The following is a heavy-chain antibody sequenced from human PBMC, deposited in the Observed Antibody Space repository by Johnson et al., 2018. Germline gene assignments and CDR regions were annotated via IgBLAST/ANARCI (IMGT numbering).Heavy chain of an antibody. J-gene: IGHJ6*03. Sequence: QVQLQQWGAGLLKPSETLSLTCGVYGGSFSGYYWSWIRQPPGKGLEWIGEINHSGSTIYNPSLKSRVTISVDTSKNQFSLKLTSVTAADTAVYYCARDQGYSGYDYYYYYYMDVWGKGTTVTVSS. CDR3: ARDQGYSGYDYYYYYYMDV. D-gene: IGHD5-12*01. V-gene: IGHV4-34*01. CDR2: INHSGST. CDR1: GGSFSGYY.